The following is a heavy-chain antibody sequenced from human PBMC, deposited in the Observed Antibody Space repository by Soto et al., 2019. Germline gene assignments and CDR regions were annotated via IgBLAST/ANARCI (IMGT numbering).Heavy chain of an antibody. J-gene: IGHJ4*02. V-gene: IGHV1-69*01. Sequence: QEQLVQSGAEVKKPGSSVTVSCKDSGGLFSSYAISWVRQAPGQGLEWMGGIIPVFGTPYYAQKFQGRVTITADESTNTAYMELSSLTSEDTAMYYFARGDSPYVWFNEFWGQGSLVTVSS. CDR1: GGLFSSYA. CDR2: IIPVFGTP. D-gene: IGHD3-16*01. CDR3: ARGDSPYVWFNEF.